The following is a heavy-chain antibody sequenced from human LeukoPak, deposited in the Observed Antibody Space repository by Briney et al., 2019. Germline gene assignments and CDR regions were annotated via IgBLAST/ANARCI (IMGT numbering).Heavy chain of an antibody. CDR2: ISYDGSNK. Sequence: GGSLRLSCAASGFTFSSYGMHWVRQAPGKGLEWVAVISYDGSNKYYADSVKGRFTISRDNSKNTLYLQMNSLRAEDTAVYYCAKDNDDYGDYGAFDYWGQGTLVTVSS. CDR3: AKDNDDYGDYGAFDY. J-gene: IGHJ4*02. CDR1: GFTFSSYG. V-gene: IGHV3-30*18. D-gene: IGHD4-17*01.